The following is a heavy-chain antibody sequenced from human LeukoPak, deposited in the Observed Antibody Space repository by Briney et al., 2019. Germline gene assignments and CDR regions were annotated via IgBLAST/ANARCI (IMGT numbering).Heavy chain of an antibody. CDR1: GFTFSSYG. V-gene: IGHV3-30*02. Sequence: GGSLRLSCAASGFTFSSYGMHWVRQAPGKGLEWAAFIRYDGSNKYYADSVKGRFTISRDNSKNTLYLQMNSLRAEDTAVYYCAKDSPDPYYDILTGYGPFDYWGQGTLVTVSS. J-gene: IGHJ4*02. CDR2: IRYDGSNK. D-gene: IGHD3-9*01. CDR3: AKDSPDPYYDILTGYGPFDY.